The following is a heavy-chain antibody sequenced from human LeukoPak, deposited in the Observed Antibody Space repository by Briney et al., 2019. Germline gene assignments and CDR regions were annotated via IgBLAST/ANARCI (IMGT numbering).Heavy chain of an antibody. D-gene: IGHD5/OR15-5a*01. J-gene: IGHJ4*02. CDR1: GFTVSSNY. CDR2: IYSGGST. V-gene: IGHV3-66*01. Sequence: GGSLRLSCAASGFTVSSNYMSWVRQAPGKGLEWVSLIYSGGSTYYADSEKGRFTISRDDSKNTLYLQMNSLRVEDTAVHYCARDVSYWGQGTLVTVSS. CDR3: ARDVSY.